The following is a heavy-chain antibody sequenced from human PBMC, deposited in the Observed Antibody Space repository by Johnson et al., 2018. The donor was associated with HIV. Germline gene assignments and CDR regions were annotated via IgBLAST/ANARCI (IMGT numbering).Heavy chain of an antibody. CDR2: IYSGGKT. Sequence: VQLVESGGGLVQPGGSLRLSCAASGFTVSSNYMRWVRQAPGKGLEWVSVIYSGGKTYYGDSVVGRFTISRDNSKNTVSLQMNSLKTEDTAVYSCTTDLNWNAGAFDTWGQGTMVTVSS. D-gene: IGHD1-1*01. J-gene: IGHJ3*02. CDR3: TTDLNWNAGAFDT. CDR1: GFTVSSNY. V-gene: IGHV3-66*01.